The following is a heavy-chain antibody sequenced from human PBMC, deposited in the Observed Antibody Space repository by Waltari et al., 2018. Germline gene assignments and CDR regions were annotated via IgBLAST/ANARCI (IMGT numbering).Heavy chain of an antibody. CDR1: GGSISSGSYY. CDR2: IYTSGST. Sequence: QVQLQESGPGLVTPSQTLSLTCTVSGGSISSGSYYWSWIRQPAGKGLEWIGRIYTSGSTNYNPSLKSRVTISVDTSKNQFSLKLSSVTAADTAVYYCARVDDILTGYDAFDIWGQGTMVTVSS. D-gene: IGHD3-9*01. J-gene: IGHJ3*02. V-gene: IGHV4-61*02. CDR3: ARVDDILTGYDAFDI.